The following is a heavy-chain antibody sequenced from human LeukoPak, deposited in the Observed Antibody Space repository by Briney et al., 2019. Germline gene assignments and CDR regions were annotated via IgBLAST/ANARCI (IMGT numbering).Heavy chain of an antibody. D-gene: IGHD4-17*01. CDR3: ASGVTTVTIDAFDI. J-gene: IGHJ3*02. CDR2: IIPIFGTA. CDR1: RGTFSSYA. V-gene: IGHV1-69*05. Sequence: SVKVSCKASRGTFSSYAISWVRQAPGQGLEWMGRIIPIFGTANYAQKFQGRVTITTDESTSTAYMELSSLRSEDTAVYYCASGVTTVTIDAFDIWGQGTMVTVSS.